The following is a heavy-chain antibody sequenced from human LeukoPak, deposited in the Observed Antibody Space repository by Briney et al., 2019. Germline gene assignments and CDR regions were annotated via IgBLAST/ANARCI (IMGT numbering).Heavy chain of an antibody. D-gene: IGHD2-2*01. J-gene: IGHJ4*02. Sequence: WGSLRLSCAASGFTFSSYSMNWVRQAPGKGLEWVAIMDEYGSDIFYVESVKGRFIISRANARDSLYLQMNNLRAEDTAVYYCARPRGCGSARCNNFDYWGQGTLVTVSS. CDR1: GFTFSSYS. V-gene: IGHV3-7*01. CDR2: MDEYGSDI. CDR3: ARPRGCGSARCNNFDY.